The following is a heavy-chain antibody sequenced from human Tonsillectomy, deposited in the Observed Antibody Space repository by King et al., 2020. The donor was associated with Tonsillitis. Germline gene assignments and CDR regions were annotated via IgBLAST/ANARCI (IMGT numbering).Heavy chain of an antibody. J-gene: IGHJ4*02. CDR1: GGSISSYY. Sequence: QLQESGPGLVKPSETLSLTCTVSGGSISSYYWSWIRQPPGKGLEWIGYIYYSGSTNSNPSLKSRVTISVDTSKNQFSLRLSSVTAADTAVYYCARERQYAPGNFDYWGQGTLVTVSS. CDR2: IYYSGST. V-gene: IGHV4-59*01. CDR3: ARERQYAPGNFDY.